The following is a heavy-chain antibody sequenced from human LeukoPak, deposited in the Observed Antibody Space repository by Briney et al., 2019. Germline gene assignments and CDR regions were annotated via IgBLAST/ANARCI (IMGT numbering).Heavy chain of an antibody. Sequence: GGSLRLSCAASGFTFSSYWMHWVRQAPGKGLVWFSRINSDGSSTSYADSVKGRFTISRDNAKNTLYLQMNSLRAEDTAVYYCARHSWSSVGYYYGMDVWGQGTTVTVSS. CDR2: INSDGSST. J-gene: IGHJ6*02. CDR1: GFTFSSYW. V-gene: IGHV3-74*01. CDR3: ARHSWSSVGYYYGMDV. D-gene: IGHD3-10*01.